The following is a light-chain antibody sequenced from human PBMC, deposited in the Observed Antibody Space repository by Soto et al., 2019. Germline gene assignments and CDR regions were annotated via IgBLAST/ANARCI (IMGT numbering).Light chain of an antibody. CDR3: SLYTSSSTYV. CDR1: SSDVGGYNY. V-gene: IGLV2-14*01. CDR2: DVS. Sequence: QSALTQPASVSGSPGQSITISCTGTSSDVGGYNYVCWYQQHAGKAPKLMIYDVSNRPSGVSNRFSGSKSGNTASLTISGLQAEDEADYYCSLYTSSSTYVFGTGTKVTVL. J-gene: IGLJ1*01.